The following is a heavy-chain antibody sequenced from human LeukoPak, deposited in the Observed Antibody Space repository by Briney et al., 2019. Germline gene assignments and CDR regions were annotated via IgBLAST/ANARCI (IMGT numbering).Heavy chain of an antibody. V-gene: IGHV3-7*03. CDR1: GFTYGSHW. CDR3: AKVNTLLWFGEPWFDP. Sequence: GGSLRLSSTASGFTYGSHWMIWVRRAPGKGLEWVANTNQDGSREKYADSVRGRFTVSRDNAKNSVYLQMNSLGAEDTALYYCAKVNTLLWFGEPWFDPWGQGTLVTVSS. J-gene: IGHJ5*02. CDR2: TNQDGSRE. D-gene: IGHD3-10*01.